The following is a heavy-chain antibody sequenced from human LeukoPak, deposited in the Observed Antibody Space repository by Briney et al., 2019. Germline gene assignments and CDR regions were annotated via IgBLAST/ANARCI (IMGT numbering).Heavy chain of an antibody. J-gene: IGHJ4*02. CDR1: GGSISTRIYY. CDR2: IYYSGST. V-gene: IGHV4-39*01. CDR3: ARLTRSYFDY. Sequence: SETLSLTCTVSGGSISTRIYYWGWIRQPPRKGLEWIGTIYYSGSTYYNPSLKSRVTISVDTSKNQFSLKLSSVTAADTAVYYCARLTRSYFDYWGQGTLVTVSS.